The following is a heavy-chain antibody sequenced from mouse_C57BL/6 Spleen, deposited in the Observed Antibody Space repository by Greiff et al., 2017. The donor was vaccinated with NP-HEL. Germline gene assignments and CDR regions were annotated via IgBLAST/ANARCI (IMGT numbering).Heavy chain of an antibody. V-gene: IGHV1-63*01. D-gene: IGHD2-13*01. Sequence: QVQLKQSGAELVRPGTSVKMSCKASGYTFTNYWIGWAKQRPGHGLEWIGDIYPGGGYTNYNEKFKGKATLTADKSSSTAYMQFSSLTSEDSAIYYCARGDSFQGFACWGPGTLVTVSA. J-gene: IGHJ3*01. CDR1: GYTFTNYW. CDR2: IYPGGGYT. CDR3: ARGDSFQGFAC.